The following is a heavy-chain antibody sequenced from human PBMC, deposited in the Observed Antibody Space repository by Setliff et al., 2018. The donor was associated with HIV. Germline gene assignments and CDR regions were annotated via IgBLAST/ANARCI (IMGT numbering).Heavy chain of an antibody. CDR2: INRDGSEK. D-gene: IGHD2-2*01. V-gene: IGHV3-7*03. CDR3: IPGGSSSFFFPH. CDR1: GFSFSNYW. Sequence: GGSLRLSCAGSGFSFSNYWMNWVRQVPGKGLEWVANINRDGSEKKNVESMKGRLTISRDNAKNTLYLKMTSLRAEDTALYFCIPGGSSSFFFPHWGRGTLVTVSS. J-gene: IGHJ4*02.